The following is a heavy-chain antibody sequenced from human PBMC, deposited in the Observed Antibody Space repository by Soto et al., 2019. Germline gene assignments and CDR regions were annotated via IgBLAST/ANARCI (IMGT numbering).Heavy chain of an antibody. V-gene: IGHV4-30-4*01. CDR2: IYKSATT. CDR1: GDSISTVDYF. D-gene: IGHD2-15*01. J-gene: IGHJ5*01. Sequence: SETLSLTCSVSGDSISTVDYFWAWIRQPPGQALEYIGYIYKSATTYYNPSFESRVAISLDTSKSQVSPNVTAVTAADTAVYFCARGRYCLTGRCFPNWFDSWGQGTLVTVSS. CDR3: ARGRYCLTGRCFPNWFDS.